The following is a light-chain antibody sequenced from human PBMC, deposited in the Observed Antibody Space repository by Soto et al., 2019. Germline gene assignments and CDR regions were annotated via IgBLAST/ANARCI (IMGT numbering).Light chain of an antibody. V-gene: IGLV2-14*01. J-gene: IGLJ1*01. CDR1: SHDIGASDY. CDR3: ASFTTNRVYV. CDR2: EVR. Sequence: QSVLTQPTSVSGSAGQSITISCTGNSHDIGASDYVSWYQQHPGKAPRLLIYEVRNRPSGIPSRFSASKSGLTASLTISGLQAEDEADYYCASFTTNRVYVFGPGTKVTVL.